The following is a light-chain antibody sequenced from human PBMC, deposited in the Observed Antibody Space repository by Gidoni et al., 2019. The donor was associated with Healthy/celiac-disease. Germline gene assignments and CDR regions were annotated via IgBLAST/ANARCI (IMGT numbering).Light chain of an antibody. CDR3: CSYAGSSTFYV. Sequence: QSALTQPATVSGSPGQSITISCTGTSRDVGRYNLVSWYQQHPGKAPKLMIYECSKRPSGVSNRFSGSKSGNTASLTISGLQAEDEADYYCCSYAGSSTFYVFGTGTKVTVL. J-gene: IGLJ1*01. CDR1: SRDVGRYNL. CDR2: ECS. V-gene: IGLV2-23*01.